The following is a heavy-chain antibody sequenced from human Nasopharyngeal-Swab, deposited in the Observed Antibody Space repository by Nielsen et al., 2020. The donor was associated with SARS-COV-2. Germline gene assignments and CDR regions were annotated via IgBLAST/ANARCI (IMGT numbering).Heavy chain of an antibody. J-gene: IGHJ6*02. CDR1: GFTFSSYS. CDR2: IKQDGSEK. V-gene: IGHV3-7*01. D-gene: IGHD5-12*01. CDR3: AREFGYSGYDKRYYYYGMDV. Sequence: GESLKISCAASGFTFSSYSMNWVRQAPGKGPEWVANIKQDGSEKYYVDSVKGRFTISRDNAKNSLYLQMNSLRAEDTAVYYCAREFGYSGYDKRYYYYGMDVWGQGTTVTVSS.